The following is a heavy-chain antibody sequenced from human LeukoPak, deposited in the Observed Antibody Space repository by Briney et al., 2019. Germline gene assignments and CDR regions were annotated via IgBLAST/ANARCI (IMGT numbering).Heavy chain of an antibody. D-gene: IGHD3-22*01. CDR1: GFTFSSYG. J-gene: IGHJ5*02. V-gene: IGHV1-3*01. CDR3: ARGDFYYDSSDP. Sequence: GGSLRLSCAVSGFTFSSYGMHWVRQAPGQRLEWMGWINAGNGNTKYSQKFQGRVTITSDTSANTVYMELSSLRSEDTAVYYCARGDFYYDSSDPWGQGTLVTVSS. CDR2: INAGNGNT.